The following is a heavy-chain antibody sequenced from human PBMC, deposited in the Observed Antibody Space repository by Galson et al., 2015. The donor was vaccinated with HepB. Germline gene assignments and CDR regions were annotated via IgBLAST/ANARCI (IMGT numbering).Heavy chain of an antibody. CDR3: AKDQRQLASFDY. CDR1: GFTFSSHG. CDR2: ISYDGSDE. J-gene: IGHJ4*02. Sequence: LRLSCAASGFTFSSHGIHWVRQAPGKGLEWVAVISYDGSDEYYADSAKGRFTISRDNSKNMVYLQMNSLRPEDTAIYYCAKDQRQLASFDYWGRGTLVTVSS. V-gene: IGHV3-30*04. D-gene: IGHD6-13*01.